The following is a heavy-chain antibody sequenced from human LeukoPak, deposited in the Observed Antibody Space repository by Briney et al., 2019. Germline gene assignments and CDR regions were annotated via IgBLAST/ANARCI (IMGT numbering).Heavy chain of an antibody. CDR3: TTEGYSSGWWAAFDI. D-gene: IGHD6-19*01. CDR2: IKSRTDGGTT. J-gene: IGHJ3*02. V-gene: IGHV3-15*01. Sequence: AGGSLRLSCVVSGFTFSGFAMTWVRQAPGKGLEWVGRIKSRTDGGTTDYAAPVKGRFTISRDDSKNTLFLQMKSLKTEDTAVYYCTTEGYSSGWWAAFDIWGQGTMVTVSS. CDR1: GFTFSGFA.